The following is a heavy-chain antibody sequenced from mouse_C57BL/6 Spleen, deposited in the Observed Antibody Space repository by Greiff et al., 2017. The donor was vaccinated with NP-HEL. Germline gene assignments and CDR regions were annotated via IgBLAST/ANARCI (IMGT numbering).Heavy chain of an antibody. CDR2: IDPSDSET. J-gene: IGHJ4*01. V-gene: IGHV1-52*01. Sequence: LQQPGAELVRPGSSVKLSCKASGYTFTSYWMHWVKQRPIQGLEWIGNIDPSDSETHYNQKFKDKATLTVDKSSSTAYMQLSSLTSEDSAVYYCARSFITTVVAEGYAMDYWGQGTSVTVSS. D-gene: IGHD1-1*01. CDR3: ARSFITTVVAEGYAMDY. CDR1: GYTFTSYW.